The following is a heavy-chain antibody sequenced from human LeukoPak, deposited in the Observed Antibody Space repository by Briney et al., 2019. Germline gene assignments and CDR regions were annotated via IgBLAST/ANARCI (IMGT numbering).Heavy chain of an antibody. Sequence: SETLSLTCAVYGGSFSGYYWSWIRQPPGKGLEWIGEINHSGSTNYNPSLKSRVTISVDTSKNQFSLKLSSVTAADTAVYYCARHMGGYSYFNWFDPWGQGTLVTVSS. CDR3: ARHMGGYSYFNWFDP. V-gene: IGHV4-34*01. CDR2: INHSGST. D-gene: IGHD5-18*01. J-gene: IGHJ5*02. CDR1: GGSFSGYY.